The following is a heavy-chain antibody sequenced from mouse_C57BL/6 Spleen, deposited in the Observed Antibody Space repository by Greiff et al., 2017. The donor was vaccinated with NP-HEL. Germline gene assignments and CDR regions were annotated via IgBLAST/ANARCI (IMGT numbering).Heavy chain of an antibody. J-gene: IGHJ1*03. CDR2: INPNNGGT. CDR3: ASIYYGGYFDV. D-gene: IGHD2-1*01. CDR1: GYTFTDYN. Sequence: EVQLQQSGPELVKPGASVKIPCKASGYTFTDYNMDWVKQSHGKSLEWIGDINPNNGGTIYNQKFKGKATLTVDKSSSTAYMELRSLTSEDTAVYYCASIYYGGYFDVWGTGTTVTVSS. V-gene: IGHV1-18*01.